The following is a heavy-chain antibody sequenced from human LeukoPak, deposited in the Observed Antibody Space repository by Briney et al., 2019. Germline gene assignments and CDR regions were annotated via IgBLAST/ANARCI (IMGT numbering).Heavy chain of an antibody. CDR2: IYYSGST. CDR1: GGSIISTTYY. V-gene: IGHV4-39*01. J-gene: IGHJ4*02. CDR3: ARGLSAAVDY. D-gene: IGHD6-13*01. Sequence: SETLSLTCTVSGGSIISTTYYWGWIRQPPGKGLERIGSIYYSGSTYYSRSLKSRLTISVDTSNNQFSLKLSSVTAADTAVYYCARGLSAAVDYWGQGTLVTVSS.